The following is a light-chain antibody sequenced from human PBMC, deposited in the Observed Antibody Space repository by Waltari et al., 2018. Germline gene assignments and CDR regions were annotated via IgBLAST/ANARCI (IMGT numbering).Light chain of an antibody. CDR2: GAS. CDR1: QRVSTN. CDR3: QQYNNWPIT. V-gene: IGKV3-15*01. Sequence: IVMTQSPATLSVSAGERVTLSRRASQRVSTNLDWYQQKPGQAPRLLIYGASTRATGIPARFSGSGSGTEFTLTVSSLQSEDFGVYYCQQYNNWPITFGQGTRLEIK. J-gene: IGKJ5*01.